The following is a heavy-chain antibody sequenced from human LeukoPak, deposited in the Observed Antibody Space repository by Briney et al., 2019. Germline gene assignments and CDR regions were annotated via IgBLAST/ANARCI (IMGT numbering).Heavy chain of an antibody. J-gene: IGHJ4*02. Sequence: SETLSLTCTVSGDSISSYYWSWIRQPAGKGLEWIGRIYTSGSTNYNPSLKSRVTISVDRSKNQFSLKLSSVTAADTAVYYCARDGSGATYYYGSGSLDYWGQGTLVTVSS. CDR3: ARDGSGATYYYGSGSLDY. CDR1: GDSISSYY. CDR2: IYTSGST. V-gene: IGHV4-4*07. D-gene: IGHD3-10*01.